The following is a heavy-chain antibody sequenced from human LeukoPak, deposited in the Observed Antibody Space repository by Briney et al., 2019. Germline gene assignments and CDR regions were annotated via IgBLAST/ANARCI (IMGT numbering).Heavy chain of an antibody. D-gene: IGHD2/OR15-2a*01. J-gene: IGHJ4*02. CDR3: TRKNNVDFSEYWCEFDH. V-gene: IGHV3-73*01. CDR1: GFSFSDSA. Sequence: GGSLRLSCAASGFSFSDSALHWVRQASGKGPEWHGRIRTKKNTYATAYAASVKGRFIISRDDSKNTVYQQMSSLKTDDTAVYYCTRKNNVDFSEYWCEFDHWGLGTLVTVSS. CDR2: IRTKKNTYAT.